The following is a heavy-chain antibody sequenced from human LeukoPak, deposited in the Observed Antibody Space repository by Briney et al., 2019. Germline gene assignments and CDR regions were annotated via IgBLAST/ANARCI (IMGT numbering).Heavy chain of an antibody. J-gene: IGHJ6*03. CDR3: ARVKVVVVPAAMGFGYYYYMHV. V-gene: IGHV4-28*05. CDR2: IYYSGSI. Sequence: SSETLSLTCTVSGYSISSSNWWGWIRQPPGKGLEWIGYIYYSGSIYYNPSLKSRVTMSVDTSKHQFSLKLSSVTAADTAVYYCARVKVVVVPAAMGFGYYYYMHVWGKGTTVTISS. CDR1: GYSISSSNW. D-gene: IGHD2-2*01.